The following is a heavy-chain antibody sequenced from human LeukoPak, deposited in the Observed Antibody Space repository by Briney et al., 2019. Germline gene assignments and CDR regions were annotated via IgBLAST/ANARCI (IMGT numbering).Heavy chain of an antibody. CDR1: GGTFSSYA. CDR2: IIPIFGTA. CDR3: ASRYSGSYGDFDY. V-gene: IGHV1-69*06. Sequence: GASVKVSCKASGGTFSSYAISWVRQAPGQGLEWMGGIIPIFGTANYAQKFQGRVTITADKSTSTAYMELSSLRSEDTAVYYCASRYSGSYGDFDYWGQGTLVTVSS. D-gene: IGHD1-26*01. J-gene: IGHJ4*02.